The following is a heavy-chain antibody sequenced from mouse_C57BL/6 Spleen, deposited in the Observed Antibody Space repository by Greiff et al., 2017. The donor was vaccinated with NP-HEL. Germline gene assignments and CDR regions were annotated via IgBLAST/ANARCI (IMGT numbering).Heavy chain of an antibody. V-gene: IGHV1-61*01. CDR2: IYPSDSET. Sequence: VQLQQPGAELVRPGSSVKLSCKASGYTFTSYWMDWVKQRPGQGLEWIGNIYPSDSETHYNQKFKDKATLTVDKSSSTAYMQLSSLTSEDSAVYYCARSFNWAFDYWGQGTTLTVSS. CDR1: GYTFTSYW. D-gene: IGHD4-1*01. CDR3: ARSFNWAFDY. J-gene: IGHJ2*01.